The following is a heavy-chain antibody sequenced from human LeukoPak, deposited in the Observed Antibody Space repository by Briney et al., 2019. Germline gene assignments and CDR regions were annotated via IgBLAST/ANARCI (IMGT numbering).Heavy chain of an antibody. Sequence: SETLSLTCAVYGGSFSGYYWSWIRQPPGKGLEWIGEINHSGSTNYNPSLKSRVTISVDTSKNQFSLKLSSVTAADTAVYYCARHMITFGGVIVSWFDPWGQGTLVTVSS. CDR2: INHSGST. CDR3: ARHMITFGGVIVSWFDP. CDR1: GGSFSGYY. V-gene: IGHV4-34*01. J-gene: IGHJ5*02. D-gene: IGHD3-16*02.